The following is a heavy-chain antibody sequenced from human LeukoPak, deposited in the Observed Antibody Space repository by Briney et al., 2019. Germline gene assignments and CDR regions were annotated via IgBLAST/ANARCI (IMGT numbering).Heavy chain of an antibody. D-gene: IGHD3-3*01. CDR2: IYSGGST. V-gene: IGHV3-53*01. Sequence: GALRLSCAASGFTVSSNYMSWVRQAPGKGLEWVSVIYSGGSTYYADSVKGRFTISRDNSKNTLYLQMNSLRAEDTAVYYCAREAIFGVVGYYYMDVWGKGTTVTVSS. J-gene: IGHJ6*03. CDR1: GFTVSSNY. CDR3: AREAIFGVVGYYYMDV.